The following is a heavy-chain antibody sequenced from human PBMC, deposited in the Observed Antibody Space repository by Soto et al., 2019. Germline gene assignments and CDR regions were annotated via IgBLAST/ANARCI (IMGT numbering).Heavy chain of an antibody. CDR2: ISAHNDNT. Sequence: QVHLVQSGAEVKKPGASVKVSCKCSGYTFTSYGITWVRQAPGQGLEWMGWISAHNDNTDYAQKLQGRVTVTRDTSTSTAYMVLRSLISDDTAVYYCARGRDGDYWGQGALVTVSS. D-gene: IGHD6-6*01. J-gene: IGHJ4*02. CDR3: ARGRDGDY. CDR1: GYTFTSYG. V-gene: IGHV1-18*01.